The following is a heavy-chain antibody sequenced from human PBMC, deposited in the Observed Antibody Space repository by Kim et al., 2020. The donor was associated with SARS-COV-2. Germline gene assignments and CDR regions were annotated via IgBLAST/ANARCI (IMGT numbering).Heavy chain of an antibody. V-gene: IGHV3-9*01. Sequence: GGSLRLSCTASGFTFDDYAMHWVRQAPGKGLEWVSGVSWNGGSVCYADSVKGRFTISRDNAKNSVYLQMNSLRAEDTALYYCVKDITIDSSGNYPDAFDMGSQGTMVTVSS. CDR2: VSWNGGSV. CDR1: GFTFDDYA. D-gene: IGHD3-22*01. CDR3: VKDITIDSSGNYPDAFDM. J-gene: IGHJ3*02.